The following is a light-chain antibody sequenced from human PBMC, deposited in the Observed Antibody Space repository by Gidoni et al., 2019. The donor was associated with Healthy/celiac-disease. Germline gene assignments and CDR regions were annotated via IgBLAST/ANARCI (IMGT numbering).Light chain of an antibody. V-gene: IGLV2-23*02. Sequence: QSALTQPASVSGSPGQSITISCTGTSSEVGSYNLVSWYQQHPGKAPKRMIYEVSKRPSGVSNRFSGSKSGNTASLTISGLQAEDEADYYCCSYAGSSTSFVFGTGTKVTVL. CDR1: SSEVGSYNL. CDR2: EVS. CDR3: CSYAGSSTSFV. J-gene: IGLJ1*01.